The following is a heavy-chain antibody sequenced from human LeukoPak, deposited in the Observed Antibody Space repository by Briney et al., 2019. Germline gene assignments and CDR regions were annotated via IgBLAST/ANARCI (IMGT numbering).Heavy chain of an antibody. CDR1: GGTFSSYA. J-gene: IGHJ4*02. D-gene: IGHD1-26*01. Sequence: ASVKVSCKASGGTFSSYAISWVLQAPGQGLEWMGGIIPIFGTANYAQKFQGRVTITADESTSTAYMELSSLRSEDTAVYYCARDLEGAQPFDYWGQGTLVTVSS. CDR3: ARDLEGAQPFDY. CDR2: IIPIFGTA. V-gene: IGHV1-69*01.